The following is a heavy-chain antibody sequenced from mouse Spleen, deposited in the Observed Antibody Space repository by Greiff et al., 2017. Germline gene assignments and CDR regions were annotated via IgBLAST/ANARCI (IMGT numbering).Heavy chain of an antibody. V-gene: IGHV1-4*01. CDR3: ARRGCGYYDYGKDYFDY. CDR1: GYTFTSYT. D-gene: IGHD2-4*01. Sequence: QVQLQPSGAELARPGASVKMSCKASGYTFTSYTMHLVKQRPGQGLEWIGYINPSSGYTKYNQKFKDKATLTADKSSSPAYMQLSSLTAEDSAVYYCARRGCGYYDYGKDYFDYWGQGTTLTVSS. J-gene: IGHJ2*01. CDR2: INPSSGYT.